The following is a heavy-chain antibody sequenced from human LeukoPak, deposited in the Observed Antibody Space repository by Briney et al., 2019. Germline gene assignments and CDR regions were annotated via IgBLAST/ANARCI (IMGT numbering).Heavy chain of an antibody. J-gene: IGHJ4*02. D-gene: IGHD3-22*01. Sequence: SGPALVKPTQTLTLTCTFSGFSLSTSGMCVGWIRQPPGKALEWLARIDWDDDKYYSTSLKTRLTISKDTSKNQVVLTMTNMDPVDTATYYCARNPSYYDSSGSYFDKWGQGILVTVTS. CDR2: IDWDDDK. CDR3: ARNPSYYDSSGSYFDK. V-gene: IGHV2-70*11. CDR1: GFSLSTSGMC.